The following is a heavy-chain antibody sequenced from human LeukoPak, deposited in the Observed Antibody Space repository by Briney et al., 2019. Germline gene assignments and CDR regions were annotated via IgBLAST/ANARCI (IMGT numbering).Heavy chain of an antibody. J-gene: IGHJ6*03. V-gene: IGHV3-23*01. CDR2: INGRGDNT. Sequence: GGSLRLSCAASGVIISSYAMSWVRQAPGKGLEWVSAINGRGDNTYYADSVKGRFTISRDNSKNTLYLQMNSLRAEDTAVYYCARARGWQPNYYYYYMDVWGTGTTVTVSS. D-gene: IGHD2-15*01. CDR1: GVIISSYA. CDR3: ARARGWQPNYYYYYMDV.